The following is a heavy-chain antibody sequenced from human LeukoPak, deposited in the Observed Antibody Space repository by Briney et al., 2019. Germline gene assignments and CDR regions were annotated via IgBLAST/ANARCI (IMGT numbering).Heavy chain of an antibody. CDR3: ARTSGGNDAFDI. CDR1: GGSISNYY. Sequence: SETLSLTCTVSGGSISNYYWSWIRQPAEKGLEWIGRISNSGSTNYNLVHKSRVTMSVDTSKNQFSLKLSSVTAADTAVYYCARTSGGNDAFDIWGQGTVVTASS. D-gene: IGHD3-10*01. CDR2: ISNSGST. J-gene: IGHJ3*02. V-gene: IGHV4-4*07.